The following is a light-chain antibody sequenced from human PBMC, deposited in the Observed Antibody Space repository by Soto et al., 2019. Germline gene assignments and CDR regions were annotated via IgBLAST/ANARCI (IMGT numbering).Light chain of an antibody. CDR2: EVS. Sequence: QSALTQPASVSGSPGQSITMSCTGTSSDVGGYKYVSWYQQHPGKAPKLMIYEVSNRPSGVSNRFSGSKSGNTASLTISGLQAEDEADYYCSSYTSTTTRVFGGGTKVTVL. J-gene: IGLJ2*01. V-gene: IGLV2-14*01. CDR1: SSDVGGYKY. CDR3: SSYTSTTTRV.